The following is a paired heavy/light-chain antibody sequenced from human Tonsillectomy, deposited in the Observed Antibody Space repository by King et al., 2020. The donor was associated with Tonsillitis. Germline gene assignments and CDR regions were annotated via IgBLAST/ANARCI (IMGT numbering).Light chain of an antibody. Sequence: SYELTQPPSVSVSPGQTARITCSGDALPKKFAYWYQQKSGQAPVLVIYEDIKRPSGIPERFSGSSSGTMATLTIGGAQVEDEADYYCYSADSSGNQRVFGGGTKLTVL. CDR3: YSADSSGNQRV. CDR2: EDI. CDR1: ALPKKF. V-gene: IGLV3-10*01. J-gene: IGLJ3*02.
Heavy chain of an antibody. D-gene: IGHD2-15*01. CDR1: GFTFDDFA. Sequence: DVQLVESGGGVVQPGGSLRLSCAASGFTFDDFAMHWVRQAPGRGLEWVSLISADGGSTCYADSVKGRYTISRDNSKNSLYLQMNSLRTEDTAFYYCAALGVVTPQVFDYWGQGTLVTVSS. CDR3: AALGVVTPQVFDY. CDR2: ISADGGST. V-gene: IGHV3-43*02. J-gene: IGHJ4*02.